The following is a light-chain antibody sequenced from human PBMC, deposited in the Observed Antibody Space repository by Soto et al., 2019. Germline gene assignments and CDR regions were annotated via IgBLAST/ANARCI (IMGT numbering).Light chain of an antibody. V-gene: IGKV1-5*01. CDR2: GAS. Sequence: DIQMNQSPSTLSASVGDRVTITCRASQSISSWLAWYQQKPGKAPKLLIYGASSLESGVPSRFSGSGSGTEFTLTISSLQPDDFATYYCQQYNSYSGTFGQGTKVEIK. CDR3: QQYNSYSGT. CDR1: QSISSW. J-gene: IGKJ1*01.